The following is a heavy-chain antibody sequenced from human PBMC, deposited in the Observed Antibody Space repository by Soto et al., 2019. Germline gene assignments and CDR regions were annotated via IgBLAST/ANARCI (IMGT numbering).Heavy chain of an antibody. D-gene: IGHD2-8*01. Sequence: SETLSLTCIVSGTSISSYYWSWIRQPPGKGLEWIANIHYSGTTNYNPSLASRVTLSVDTSKNQFSLKMTSVTAADRAMYFCARYNSYAIDYWGRGTLVTVSS. V-gene: IGHV4-59*01. CDR2: IHYSGTT. J-gene: IGHJ4*02. CDR3: ARYNSYAIDY. CDR1: GTSISSYY.